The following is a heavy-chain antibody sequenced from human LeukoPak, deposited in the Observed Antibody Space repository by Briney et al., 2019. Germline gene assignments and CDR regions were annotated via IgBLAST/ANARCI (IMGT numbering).Heavy chain of an antibody. D-gene: IGHD4-17*01. Sequence: PSETLSLTCGVSGVSFSTYYWSWIRQSPEKGLEWIGEVNHSGYTNYNPSLKSRDTISVDTSKNQFSLNLRSVTAADTAVYYCARQLYGSDYWGQGTLVTVSS. V-gene: IGHV4-34*01. CDR1: GVSFSTYY. CDR3: ARQLYGSDY. CDR2: VNHSGYT. J-gene: IGHJ4*02.